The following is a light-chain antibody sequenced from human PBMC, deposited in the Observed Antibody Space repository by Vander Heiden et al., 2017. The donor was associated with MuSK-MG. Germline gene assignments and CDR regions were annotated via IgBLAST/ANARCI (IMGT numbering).Light chain of an antibody. J-gene: IGKJ2*01. Sequence: EIVLTQSPATLSLSPGERATLSCRASQSVSSYLAWYQQKPGQAPRLLIYDASNRATGIQARFSGSGYATDFTLTISSLVPDDFAVYYCQQRCNGPPMYTFGQGTKLEIK. CDR3: QQRCNGPPMYT. CDR1: QSVSSY. V-gene: IGKV3-11*01. CDR2: DAS.